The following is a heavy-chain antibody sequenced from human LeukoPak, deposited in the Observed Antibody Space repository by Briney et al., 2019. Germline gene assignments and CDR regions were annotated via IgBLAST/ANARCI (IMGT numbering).Heavy chain of an antibody. CDR2: IRQDGSET. CDR3: ARHNYYQFDY. Sequence: GGPLRLSCTAAGFTFNIYSMAWVRQAPGGGLGWVSNIRQDGSETYYVASVRGRGTISRDHAKTSVYLQLNSLRPEDTAVYFCARHNYYQFDYWGQGTLVTASS. J-gene: IGHJ4*02. D-gene: IGHD1-1*01. CDR1: GFTFNIYS. V-gene: IGHV3-7*01.